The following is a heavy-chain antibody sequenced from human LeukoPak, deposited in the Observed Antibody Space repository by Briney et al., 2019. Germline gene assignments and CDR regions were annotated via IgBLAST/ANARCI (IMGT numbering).Heavy chain of an antibody. CDR3: ARDSGSSRYDDWFDP. D-gene: IGHD2-15*01. V-gene: IGHV4-38-2*02. CDR2: IYHNGTS. Sequence: PSETLSLTCSVSGQSISSGYYWGWIRQPPGRGLQWIGSIYHNGTSYSNPSLKSRLTMSVDTSKNQFSLKLSSVTAADTAVYYCARDSGSSRYDDWFDPSGQGTLVTVSS. CDR1: GQSISSGYY. J-gene: IGHJ5*01.